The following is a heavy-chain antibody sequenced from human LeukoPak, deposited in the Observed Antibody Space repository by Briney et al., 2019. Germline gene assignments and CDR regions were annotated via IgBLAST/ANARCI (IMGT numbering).Heavy chain of an antibody. V-gene: IGHV4-34*01. CDR1: GGSFSGYY. Sequence: PSETLSLTCAVYGGSFSGYYWSWIRQPPGKGLEWIGEINHSGSTNYNPSLKSRVTISVDTSKNQFSLKLSSVTAADTAVYYCARASWCDPWGQGTMVSVYS. CDR3: ARASWCDP. J-gene: IGHJ5*02. CDR2: INHSGST.